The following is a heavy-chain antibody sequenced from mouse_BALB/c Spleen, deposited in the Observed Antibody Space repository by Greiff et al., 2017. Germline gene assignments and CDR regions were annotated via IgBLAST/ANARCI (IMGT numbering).Heavy chain of an antibody. V-gene: IGHV5-4*02. CDR3: ASHYYGSSEAWFAY. CDR1: GFTFSDYY. Sequence: EVQVVESGGGLVKPGGSLKLSCAASGFTFSDYYMYWVRQTPEKRLEWVATISDGGSYTYYPDSVKGRFTISRDNAKNNLYLQMSSLKSEDTAMYYCASHYYGSSEAWFAYWGQGTLVTVSA. CDR2: ISDGGSYT. D-gene: IGHD1-1*01. J-gene: IGHJ3*01.